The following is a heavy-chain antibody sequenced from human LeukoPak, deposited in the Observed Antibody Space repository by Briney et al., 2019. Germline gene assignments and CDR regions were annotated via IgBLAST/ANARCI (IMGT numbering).Heavy chain of an antibody. CDR2: IYTSGST. J-gene: IGHJ4*02. D-gene: IGHD3-10*01. CDR1: SGSISSGSYY. V-gene: IGHV4-61*02. CDR3: ARTQTYYGSGSYNFDY. Sequence: SQTLSLTCTVSSGSISSGSYYWSWIRQPAGKGLEWIGRIYTSGSTNYNPSLKSRVTISVDTSKNQFSLKLSSVTAADTAVYYCARTQTYYGSGSYNFDYWGQGTLVTVSS.